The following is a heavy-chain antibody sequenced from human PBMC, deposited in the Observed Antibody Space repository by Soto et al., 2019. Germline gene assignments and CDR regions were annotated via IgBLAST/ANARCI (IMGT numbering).Heavy chain of an antibody. CDR2: FYHGGRT. D-gene: IGHD1-20*01. CDR1: GGSMSNGYYY. CDR3: ARWVEVSLDYFDS. J-gene: IGHJ4*02. V-gene: IGHV4-31*03. Sequence: SETLSLTCTVSGGSMSNGYYYWSWVRQNPGKGLEWIGHFYHGGRTYYNPSLKSRVGILVDTSKNQFSLNLNSVTAADTAVYYCARWVEVSLDYFDSWGQGTPVTVSS.